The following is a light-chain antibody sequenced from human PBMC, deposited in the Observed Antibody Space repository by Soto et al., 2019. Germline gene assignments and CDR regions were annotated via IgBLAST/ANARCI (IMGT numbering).Light chain of an antibody. CDR2: DAS. J-gene: IGKJ1*01. CDR3: QQYGSSSWT. CDR1: QSVSRS. Sequence: EIVLTQSPATLSLSPGDRAVLSCRASQSVSRSLTWYQHKPGQAPRLLIYDASTRATGIPRRFSGSGSGTDFTLTISRLEPEDFAVYYCQQYGSSSWTFGQGTKVDIK. V-gene: IGKV3-20*01.